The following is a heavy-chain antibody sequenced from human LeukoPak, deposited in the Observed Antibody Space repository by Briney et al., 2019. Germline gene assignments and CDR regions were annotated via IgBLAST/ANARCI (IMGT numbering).Heavy chain of an antibody. Sequence: GGSLRLSCAASGFTFSSYDMHWVRQATGKGLESVSAIGTAGDTYYPGSVKGRFTISRENAKNSLYLQMNSLRAGDTAVYYCARSSLAAAGTDDAFDIWGQGTMVTVSS. V-gene: IGHV3-13*01. CDR2: IGTAGDT. CDR3: ARSSLAAAGTDDAFDI. CDR1: GFTFSSYD. J-gene: IGHJ3*02. D-gene: IGHD6-13*01.